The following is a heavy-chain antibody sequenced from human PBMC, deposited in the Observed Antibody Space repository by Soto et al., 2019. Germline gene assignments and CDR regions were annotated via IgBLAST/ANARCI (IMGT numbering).Heavy chain of an antibody. V-gene: IGHV1-69*01. CDR3: ARVAPWLGYDFDY. CDR1: GGTFDNYA. D-gene: IGHD5-12*01. J-gene: IGHJ4*02. Sequence: QVQLVQSGAEVRKPGSSVQVSCKASGGTFDNYAIVWVRQAPGQGLEWVGGIIPVLGAANYAQKFQDKVTITADASTSTAYMGLSSLTSEDTAVYYCARVAPWLGYDFDYWGQGTLVTVSS. CDR2: IIPVLGAA.